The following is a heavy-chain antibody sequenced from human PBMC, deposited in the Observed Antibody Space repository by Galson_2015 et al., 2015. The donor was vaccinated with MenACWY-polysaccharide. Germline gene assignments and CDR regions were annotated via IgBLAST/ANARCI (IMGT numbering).Heavy chain of an antibody. Sequence: ALRLSCAASGFTFSDYWMTWVRQSPGKGLEWVANIKQDGSVKNYVDSVKVRFTISRENAKNSLYLQIDSLRAEDTAVYYCARPRGDYWGQGSLVTVSS. V-gene: IGHV3-7*01. CDR2: IKQDGSVK. CDR3: ARPRGDY. J-gene: IGHJ4*02. CDR1: GFTFSDYW.